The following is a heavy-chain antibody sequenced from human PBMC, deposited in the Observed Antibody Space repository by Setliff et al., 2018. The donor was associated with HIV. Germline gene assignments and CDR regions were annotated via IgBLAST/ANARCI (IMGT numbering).Heavy chain of an antibody. CDR3: ARSFTYNFWSGLAGDAFDI. Sequence: PSETLSLTCTVSGGSISSYYWSWIRQPAGKGLEWIGRIYTSGSTNHNPSLKSRVTMSVDTSKNQFSLKLSSVTAADTAVYYCARSFTYNFWSGLAGDAFDIWGQGTMVTVSS. J-gene: IGHJ3*02. V-gene: IGHV4-4*07. D-gene: IGHD3-3*01. CDR1: GGSISSYY. CDR2: IYTSGST.